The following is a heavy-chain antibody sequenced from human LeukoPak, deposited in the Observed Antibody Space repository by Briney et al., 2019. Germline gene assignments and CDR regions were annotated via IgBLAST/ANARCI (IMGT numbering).Heavy chain of an antibody. Sequence: PSETLSLTCTVSGGSISNYYWSWIRQPAGKGLEWIGLIYARGNTNYNPSLKSRVTMSIDTSKNQFSLNLNSVTAADTAVYYCARVRSKDVWRSYGSYYYYYYMDVWGKGTRVTISS. CDR1: GGSISNYY. V-gene: IGHV4-4*07. D-gene: IGHD3-16*01. CDR3: ARVRSKDVWRSYGSYYYYYYMDV. J-gene: IGHJ6*03. CDR2: IYARGNT.